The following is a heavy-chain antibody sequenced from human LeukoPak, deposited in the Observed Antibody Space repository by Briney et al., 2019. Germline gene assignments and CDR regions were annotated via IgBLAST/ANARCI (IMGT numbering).Heavy chain of an antibody. V-gene: IGHV3-21*01. CDR1: GFTFSSYS. Sequence: GGSLRLSCAASGFTFSSYSMNWVRQAPGKGLEWVSSISSSSSYIYYADSVKGRFTISRDNAKNSLYLQMNSLRAEDTAVYYCAPRIAVAGTSAFDIWGQGTMVTVSS. J-gene: IGHJ3*02. CDR3: APRIAVAGTSAFDI. CDR2: ISSSSSYI. D-gene: IGHD6-19*01.